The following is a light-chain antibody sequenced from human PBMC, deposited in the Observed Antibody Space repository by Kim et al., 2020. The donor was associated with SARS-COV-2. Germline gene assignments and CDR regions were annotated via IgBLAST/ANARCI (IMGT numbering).Light chain of an antibody. J-gene: IGLJ1*01. V-gene: IGLV1-44*01. Sequence: ELTQPPSASGTPGQRVTISCSGSSSNIRTNTVNWYQQLPGTAPKLLIYSNNQRPSGVPDRLSGSKSGTSASLAISGLQSEDEADYYCAAWDDSLNGYVFGTGTKVTVL. CDR3: AAWDDSLNGYV. CDR1: SSNIRTNT. CDR2: SNN.